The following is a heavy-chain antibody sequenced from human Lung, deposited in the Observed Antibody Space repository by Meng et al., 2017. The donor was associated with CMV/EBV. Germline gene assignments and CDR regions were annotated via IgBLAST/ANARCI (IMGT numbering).Heavy chain of an antibody. D-gene: IGHD2/OR15-2a*01. CDR2: IKPDGSDK. CDR3: GTYYYN. CDR1: GFTFNTYW. V-gene: IGHV3-7*01. Sequence: ESLKISCVASGFTFNTYWMTWVRQAPGNGLEWVAGIKPDGSDKYYFETVKGRFTIPRDNAKNSVYPQTNSLRGEDTDVYYCGTYYYNWGQGPLVTVSS. J-gene: IGHJ4*02.